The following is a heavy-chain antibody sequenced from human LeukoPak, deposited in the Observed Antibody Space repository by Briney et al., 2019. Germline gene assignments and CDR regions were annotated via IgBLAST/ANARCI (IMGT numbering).Heavy chain of an antibody. CDR1: GYTFTSYD. J-gene: IGHJ5*02. CDR3: ARGPNKYDGGNSGSAWFDP. Sequence: GASVKVSCKASGYTFTSYDINWVRQATGLGPEWMGWMNPNSGNTGYAQKFQGRVTKTRNTSISTAYLELSSLTSEDTAVYYCARGPNKYDGGNSGSAWFDPWGQGSLVTVSS. V-gene: IGHV1-8*01. CDR2: MNPNSGNT. D-gene: IGHD4-23*01.